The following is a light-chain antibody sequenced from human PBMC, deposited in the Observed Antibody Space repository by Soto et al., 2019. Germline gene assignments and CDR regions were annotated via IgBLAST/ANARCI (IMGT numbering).Light chain of an antibody. CDR2: DAS. CDR1: QSVRNY. V-gene: IGKV3-11*01. CDR3: QHRSNWPWT. Sequence: EIVLTQSPATLSLSPGERATLSCRASQSVRNYLAWYQQKPGQAPRLLIYDASNRATGIPARFSGSGSGTAFTLTISSLEPKDFAVYYCQHRSNWPWTFGQGTKVEIK. J-gene: IGKJ1*01.